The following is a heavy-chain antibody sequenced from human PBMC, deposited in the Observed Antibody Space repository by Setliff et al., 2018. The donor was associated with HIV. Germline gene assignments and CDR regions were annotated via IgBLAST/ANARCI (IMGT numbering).Heavy chain of an antibody. CDR2: IYYSGST. CDR3: ARAMRGVVVTNMYYYYGMDV. CDR1: GGSISTGNYY. Sequence: SETLSLTCTVSGGSISTGNYYWSWIRQPPGKGLEWIGYIYYSGSTYYNPSLKSRVTMSADTSKNQFSLKLSSVTAADTAVYYCARAMRGVVVTNMYYYYGMDVWGQGTTVTVSS. D-gene: IGHD2-21*02. V-gene: IGHV4-30-4*08. J-gene: IGHJ6*02.